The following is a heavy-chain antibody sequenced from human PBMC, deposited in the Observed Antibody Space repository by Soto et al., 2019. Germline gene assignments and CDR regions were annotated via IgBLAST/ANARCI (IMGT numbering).Heavy chain of an antibody. D-gene: IGHD6-25*01. V-gene: IGHV3-74*01. CDR2: IDGDGTGT. Sequence: EVQLVESGGGLVQPGGSLRLSCAASGFTFSSYKIHWVRQAPGGGLVWVSRIDGDGTGTNYADYVKGRFTISRDNAKNTLYLQMNSPRVDDTAVYYCATLAGPPLAARDYWGQGTLVTVSS. CDR3: ATLAGPPLAARDY. CDR1: GFTFSSYK. J-gene: IGHJ4*02.